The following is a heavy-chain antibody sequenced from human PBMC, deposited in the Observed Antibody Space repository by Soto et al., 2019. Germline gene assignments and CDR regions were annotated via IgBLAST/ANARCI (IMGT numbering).Heavy chain of an antibody. Sequence: QVQLQESGPGLVKPSETLSLTCTVSGGSVSSGSYYWSWIRQPPGKGLEWIGYIYYSGSTNYNPCRKSRVTISVDTSKNQFSLKLSFVTAADTAVYYCARDCSDVYYYDSSGYGNWFDPWGQGTLVTVYS. CDR1: GGSVSSGSYY. D-gene: IGHD3-22*01. V-gene: IGHV4-61*01. CDR2: IYYSGST. CDR3: ARDCSDVYYYDSSGYGNWFDP. J-gene: IGHJ5*02.